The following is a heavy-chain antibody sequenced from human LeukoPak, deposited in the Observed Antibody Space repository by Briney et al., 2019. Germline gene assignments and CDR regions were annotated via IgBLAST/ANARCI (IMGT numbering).Heavy chain of an antibody. D-gene: IGHD6-19*01. V-gene: IGHV4-59*01. CDR2: VSYAGT. CDR1: GGSIDTSF. CDR3: ARGMRIAVAGYWFDP. J-gene: IGHJ5*02. Sequence: SETLSLTCTVSGGSIDTSFWTWIRQPPGKGLEWIGYVSYAGTSYNPSLKSRLTISLDTSKTQFFLNLTSVTAADTGVYYCARGMRIAVAGYWFDPWGQGTLVTVSS.